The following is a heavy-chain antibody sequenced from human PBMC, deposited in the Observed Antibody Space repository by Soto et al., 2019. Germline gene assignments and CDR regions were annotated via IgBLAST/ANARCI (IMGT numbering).Heavy chain of an antibody. CDR1: GFSVSSNY. CDR3: ARGYGAGSYFSDY. J-gene: IGHJ4*01. CDR2: SYSGGNT. V-gene: IGHV3-53*01. Sequence: GGSLRLSCAASGFSVSSNYMTWARQAPGKGLEWVSLSYSGGNTYYADSVKGRFTVSRDNFQNTLYLQMVNLRPEDTAVYYCARGYGAGSYFSDYWGHGTQVTVS. D-gene: IGHD3-10*01.